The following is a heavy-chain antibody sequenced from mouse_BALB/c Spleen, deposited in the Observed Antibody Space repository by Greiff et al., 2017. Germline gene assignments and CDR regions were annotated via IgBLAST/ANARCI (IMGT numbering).Heavy chain of an antibody. J-gene: IGHJ3*01. CDR2: IDPSDSYT. CDR1: GYTFTSYW. Sequence: VQLQQPGAELVKPGASVKLSCKASGYTFTSYWMHWVKQRPGQGLEWIGEIDPSDSYTNYNQKFKGKATLTVDKSSSTAYMQLSSLTSEDSAVYYCSTMITGFAYWGQGTLVTVSA. V-gene: IGHV1-69*02. D-gene: IGHD2-4*01. CDR3: STMITGFAY.